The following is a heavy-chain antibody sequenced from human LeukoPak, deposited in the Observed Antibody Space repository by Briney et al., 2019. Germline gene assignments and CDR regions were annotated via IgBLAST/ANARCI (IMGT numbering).Heavy chain of an antibody. V-gene: IGHV3-21*01. Sequence: GGSLRLSCAASGFTFSTHSMNWVRQAPGKGLEWVSCISSSSSDIYYADSVKGRFTISRDNAKNSLFLQMSSLRAEDTAVYYCARVPGGLEWVDFDYWGQGTLVTVSS. D-gene: IGHD3-3*01. J-gene: IGHJ4*02. CDR3: ARVPGGLEWVDFDY. CDR1: GFTFSTHS. CDR2: ISSSSSDI.